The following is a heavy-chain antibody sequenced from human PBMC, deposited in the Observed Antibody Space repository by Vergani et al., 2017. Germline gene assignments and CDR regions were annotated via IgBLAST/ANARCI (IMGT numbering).Heavy chain of an antibody. Sequence: QVQLQESGPGLVKPSQTLSLTCTVSGGSISSGDYYWSWIRQPPGKGLEWIGYIYYSGSTYYNPSLKRRVTISVDTSKNQFSLKLSSVTAADTAVYYCAGEVVAATYAFDIWGQGTMVTVSS. J-gene: IGHJ3*02. CDR2: IYYSGST. CDR3: AGEVVAATYAFDI. CDR1: GGSISSGDYY. V-gene: IGHV4-30-4*08. D-gene: IGHD2-15*01.